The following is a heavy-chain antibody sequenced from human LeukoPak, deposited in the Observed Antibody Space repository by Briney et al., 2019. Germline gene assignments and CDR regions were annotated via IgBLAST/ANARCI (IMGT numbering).Heavy chain of an antibody. J-gene: IGHJ4*02. Sequence: GGSLRLSCAASGFTFSSYAMSWVRKAPGKGLEWVSGISGSGDNTYYADPVKGRFTISRDNSKNTLYVQVNSLGTEDTAAYYCAKGSYYDSSGSFYFDYWGQGTLVTVSS. V-gene: IGHV3-23*01. CDR2: ISGSGDNT. CDR3: AKGSYYDSSGSFYFDY. CDR1: GFTFSSYA. D-gene: IGHD3-22*01.